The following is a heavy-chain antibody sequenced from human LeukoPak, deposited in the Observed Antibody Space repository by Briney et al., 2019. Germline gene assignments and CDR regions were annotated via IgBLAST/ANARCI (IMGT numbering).Heavy chain of an antibody. Sequence: GGSLRLSCAASGFTFSSYGMHWVRQAPGKGLEWVAFIRYDGSDKYYADSVKGRFTISRDNSKNTLYLQMNSLRAEDTAVYYCAKGGYSYYYYYYMDVWGKGTTVTVSS. J-gene: IGHJ6*03. CDR1: GFTFSSYG. CDR3: AKGGYSYYYYYYMDV. V-gene: IGHV3-30*02. CDR2: IRYDGSDK. D-gene: IGHD2-21*01.